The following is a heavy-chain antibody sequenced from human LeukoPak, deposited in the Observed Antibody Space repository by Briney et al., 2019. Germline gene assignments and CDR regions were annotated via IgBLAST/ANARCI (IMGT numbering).Heavy chain of an antibody. D-gene: IGHD3-10*01. CDR2: ISYNGST. CDR1: GDSISSHY. V-gene: IGHV4-59*11. J-gene: IGHJ4*02. CDR3: ARDSYYGSASSHLDY. Sequence: PSETLSLTCTVSGDSISSHYWSWIRQSPGMGLEWIGYISYNGSTSYNPSLRSRVTTSGDTSKNHFSLKLSSVTAADTALYYCARDSYYGSASSHLDYWGQGTLVTVSS.